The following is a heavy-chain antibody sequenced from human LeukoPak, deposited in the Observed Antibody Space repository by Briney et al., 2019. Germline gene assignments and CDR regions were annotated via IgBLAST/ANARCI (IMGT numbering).Heavy chain of an antibody. Sequence: GASVKVSCKASGYTFTCHYIHWVRQAPGQGFEWMGWINPNTGGTDYAQKFQDRIAISTYTSISTAYMELSRLRSDDTALYYCARDLATIDGIAWYYFESWGQGTLVTVS. CDR2: INPNTGGT. V-gene: IGHV1-2*02. D-gene: IGHD5-12*01. J-gene: IGHJ4*02. CDR3: ARDLATIDGIAWYYFES. CDR1: GYTFTCHY.